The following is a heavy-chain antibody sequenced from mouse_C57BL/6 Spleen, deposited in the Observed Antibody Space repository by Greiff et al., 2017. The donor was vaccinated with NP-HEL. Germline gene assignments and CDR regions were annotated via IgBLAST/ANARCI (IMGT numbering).Heavy chain of an antibody. CDR1: GYTFTDYN. J-gene: IGHJ3*01. CDR2: INPNNGGT. D-gene: IGHD3-2*02. CDR3: AREDSSGYVGSWFAY. V-gene: IGHV1-22*01. Sequence: VQLQQSGPELVKPGASVKMSCKASGYTFTDYNMHWVKQSHGKSLEWIGYINPNNGGTSYNQKFKGKATLTVNKSSSTAYMELRSLTSEDSAVYYCAREDSSGYVGSWFAYWGQGTLVTVSA.